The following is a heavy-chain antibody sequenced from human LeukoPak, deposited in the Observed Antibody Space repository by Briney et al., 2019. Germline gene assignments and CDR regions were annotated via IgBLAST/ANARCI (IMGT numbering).Heavy chain of an antibody. D-gene: IGHD1-1*01. CDR3: AVNLTKHTFDI. CDR1: GGSLSTYY. J-gene: IGHJ3*02. V-gene: IGHV4-59*08. CDR2: IYYSGNT. Sequence: SETLSLTCTVSGGSLSTYYWSWIRQSPGKGLEWIGSIYYSGNTNYNPSLKSRVTISVDTSKNQFSLQLSSVTAADTAVYYCAVNLTKHTFDIWGQGTMVTVSS.